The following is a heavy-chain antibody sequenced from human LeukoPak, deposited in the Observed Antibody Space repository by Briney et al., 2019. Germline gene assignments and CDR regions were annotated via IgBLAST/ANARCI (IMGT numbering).Heavy chain of an antibody. V-gene: IGHV4-34*01. Sequence: SETLSLTCAVYGGSFSGYYWSWIRQPPGKGLECIGEINHSGSTNYNPSLKSRVTISVDTSKNQFSLKLSSVTAADTAVYYCARRKRSYGFLRGYYMDVWGKGTTVTISS. CDR1: GGSFSGYY. D-gene: IGHD5-18*01. CDR2: INHSGST. J-gene: IGHJ6*03. CDR3: ARRKRSYGFLRGYYMDV.